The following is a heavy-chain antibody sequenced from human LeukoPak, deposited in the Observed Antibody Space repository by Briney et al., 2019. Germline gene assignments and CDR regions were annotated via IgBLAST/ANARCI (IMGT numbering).Heavy chain of an antibody. CDR1: GFTFDDYA. V-gene: IGHV3-9*01. CDR3: ARETRGGWFDP. J-gene: IGHJ5*02. D-gene: IGHD2-2*01. Sequence: GGSLRLSCAASGFTFDDYAMHWVRQAPGKGLEWVSGISWNSGSIGYADSVKGRFTISRDNSKNTLYLQMNSLRAEDTAVYYCARETRGGWFDPWGQGTLVTVSS. CDR2: ISWNSGSI.